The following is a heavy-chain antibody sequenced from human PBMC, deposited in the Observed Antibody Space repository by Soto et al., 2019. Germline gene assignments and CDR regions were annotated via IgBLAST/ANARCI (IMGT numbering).Heavy chain of an antibody. J-gene: IGHJ5*02. CDR3: ARRSRSGSYYHPWFDP. Sequence: SQTLSLTCAISGDSVSTNSATWDWIRQSPSRGLEWLGRTYYRSKWYNDYAVSVKGRITINPDTSNNQLSLQWSSLKASDTAMYYCARRSRSGSYYHPWFDPWGQGTLVTVSS. CDR2: TYYRSKWYN. CDR1: GDSVSTNSAT. D-gene: IGHD1-26*01. V-gene: IGHV6-1*01.